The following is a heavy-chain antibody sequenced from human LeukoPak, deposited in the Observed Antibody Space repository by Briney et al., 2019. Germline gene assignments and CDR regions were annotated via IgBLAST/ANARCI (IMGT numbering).Heavy chain of an antibody. J-gene: IGHJ4*02. Sequence: SETLSLTCTVSGGSISGYYWGWIRQPPGKGLEWIGNIYYSGSTHYNPSLKSRVTTSIDTSKNQFSLEVSSVTAADTAVYFCARRGGTAAGNYFDYWGQGTLVTVSS. V-gene: IGHV4-39*01. D-gene: IGHD6-13*01. CDR3: ARRGGTAAGNYFDY. CDR2: IYYSGST. CDR1: GGSISGYY.